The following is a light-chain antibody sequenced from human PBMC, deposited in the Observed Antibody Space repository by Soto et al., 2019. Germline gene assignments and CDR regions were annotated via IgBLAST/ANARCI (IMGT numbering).Light chain of an antibody. J-gene: IGKJ4*01. Sequence: EIVMTQSPVTLSLSPGERATLSCRASHSVRSNLAWYQQKPGQPPRLLIYAASTRATGIPGRFSGSGSGTEFTLTISSLQSEDFAVYYCQQYGSTPPVTFGGGTKVEIK. CDR1: HSVRSN. CDR3: QQYGSTPPVT. CDR2: AAS. V-gene: IGKV3-15*01.